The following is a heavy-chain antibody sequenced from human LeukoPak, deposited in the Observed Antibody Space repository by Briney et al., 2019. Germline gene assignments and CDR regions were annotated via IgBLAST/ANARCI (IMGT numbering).Heavy chain of an antibody. CDR3: ARGGYSYGETLGLY. D-gene: IGHD5-18*01. CDR1: GFTFSSYS. CDR2: ISSSSSYI. Sequence: GGSLRLSCAASGFTFSSYSMNWVRQAPGKGLEWVSSISSSSSYIYYADSVKGRFTISRDNAKNSLYLQMNSLRAEDTAVYYCARGGYSYGETLGLYWGQGTLVTVSS. J-gene: IGHJ4*02. V-gene: IGHV3-21*01.